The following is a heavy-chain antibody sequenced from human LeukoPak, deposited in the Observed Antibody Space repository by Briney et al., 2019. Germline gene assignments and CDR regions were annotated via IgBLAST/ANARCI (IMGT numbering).Heavy chain of an antibody. CDR2: IYHSGST. D-gene: IGHD4-11*01. J-gene: IGHJ6*03. CDR3: ARETTVSLNYYYYYMDV. CDR1: GGSISSGGYY. V-gene: IGHV4-30-2*01. Sequence: PSETLSLTCTVSGGSISSGGYYWSWIRQPPGKGLEWNGYIYHSGSTYYNPSLKSRVTISVDRSKNQFSLKLSSVTAADTAVYYRARETTVSLNYYYYYMDVWGKGTTVTVSS.